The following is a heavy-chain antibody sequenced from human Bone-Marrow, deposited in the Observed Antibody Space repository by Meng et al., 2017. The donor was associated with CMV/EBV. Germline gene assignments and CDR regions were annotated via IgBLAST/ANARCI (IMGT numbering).Heavy chain of an antibody. CDR1: GGSFSGYY. D-gene: IGHD2-2*02. V-gene: IGHV4-34*01. CDR3: ARARLGYCSSSSCYTYDY. J-gene: IGHJ4*02. Sequence: SETLSLTCAVYGGSFSGYYWSWIRQPPGKGLEWIGEINHSGSTNYNTSLKSRVTISVDTSKNQFSLMLSSGTAADTAVYYWARARLGYCSSSSCYTYDYWGQGTLVTVSS. CDR2: INHSGST.